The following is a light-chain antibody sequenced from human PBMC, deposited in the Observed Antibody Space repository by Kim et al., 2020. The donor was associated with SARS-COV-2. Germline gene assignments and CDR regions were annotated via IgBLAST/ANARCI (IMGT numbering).Light chain of an antibody. CDR3: SSYAGSNKVV. J-gene: IGLJ2*01. V-gene: IGLV2-8*01. Sequence: GQSVPNSCTGTSSDVGGYNYVSWYQQHPGKAPKLMIYEVSKRPSGVPDRFSGSKSGNTASLTVSGLQAEDEADYYCSSYAGSNKVVFGGGTQLTVL. CDR1: SSDVGGYNY. CDR2: EVS.